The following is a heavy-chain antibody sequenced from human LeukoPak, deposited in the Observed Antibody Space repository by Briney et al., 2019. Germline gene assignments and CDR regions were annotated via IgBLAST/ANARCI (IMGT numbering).Heavy chain of an antibody. Sequence: PGGSLRLSCAASGFTFSSYAMSWVRQAPGKGLEWVSAISGSGGSTYYADSVKGRFTISRDNSKNTLYLQMNSLRAEDTAVYYCARGQMATTYYYYYGMDVWGQGTTVTVSS. D-gene: IGHD5-24*01. V-gene: IGHV3-23*01. CDR1: GFTFSSYA. CDR3: ARGQMATTYYYYYGMDV. CDR2: ISGSGGST. J-gene: IGHJ6*02.